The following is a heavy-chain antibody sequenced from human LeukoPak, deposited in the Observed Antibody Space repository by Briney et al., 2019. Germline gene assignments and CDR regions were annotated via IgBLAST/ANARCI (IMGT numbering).Heavy chain of an antibody. Sequence: GGSLRLSCAASGFTFSSYSMNWVRQAPGKGLEWVPSISSSSSYIYYADSVKGRFTISRDNAKNSLYLQMNSLRAGDTAVYYCAREGPYDSSGYYYVTHAFDIWGQGTMVTVSS. J-gene: IGHJ3*02. D-gene: IGHD3-22*01. V-gene: IGHV3-21*01. CDR1: GFTFSSYS. CDR3: AREGPYDSSGYYYVTHAFDI. CDR2: ISSSSSYI.